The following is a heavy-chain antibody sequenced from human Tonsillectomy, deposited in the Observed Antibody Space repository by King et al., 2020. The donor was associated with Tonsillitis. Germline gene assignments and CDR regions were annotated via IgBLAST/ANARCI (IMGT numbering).Heavy chain of an antibody. CDR3: ATEDETGYFDI. CDR2: IKQDGSKI. J-gene: IGHJ3*02. V-gene: IGHV3-7*03. Sequence: EVQLVESGGGLVQPGGSLRLSCAASGFTFSSYWMSWVRQAPGKGLEWVANIKQDGSKIYYVDSVKGRFTISRDNVKNSLYLQMNSLRAEDTAVYYCATEDETGYFDIWGQGTMVTVSS. CDR1: GFTFSSYW. D-gene: IGHD3-9*01.